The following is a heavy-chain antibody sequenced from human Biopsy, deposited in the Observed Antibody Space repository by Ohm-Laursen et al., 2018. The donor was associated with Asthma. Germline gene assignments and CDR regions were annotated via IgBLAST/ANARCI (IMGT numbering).Heavy chain of an antibody. D-gene: IGHD3-22*01. CDR2: IYYSGSD. V-gene: IGHV4-31*03. Sequence: SQTLSLTCTVSYGSITSGGYYWTWIRQHPGKGVERTGFIYYSGSDYYNPSLKSRVSISIDTSKNQFSLKLSSVTAADTAVYYCARAQDYYDSRGYFRSFDYWGQGTLVTVSS. J-gene: IGHJ4*02. CDR3: ARAQDYYDSRGYFRSFDY. CDR1: YGSITSGGYY.